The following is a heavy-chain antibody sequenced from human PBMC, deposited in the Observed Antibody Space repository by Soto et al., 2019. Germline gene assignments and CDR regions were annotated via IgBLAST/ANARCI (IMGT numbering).Heavy chain of an antibody. V-gene: IGHV1-69*12. CDR2: IIPLYGTT. CDR1: RGTFSRYV. CDR3: ATEGDAGIAAAGTAWFDR. Sequence: QVQLVQSGAEVKRPGSSVKVSCKASRGTFSRYVISWVRQAPGQGLEWMGGIIPLYGTTNYAQKFQGRVTNTADESTRIAYLELSSLRSEDTAIYYCATEGDAGIAAAGTAWFDRWGQGSLVTVSS. J-gene: IGHJ5*02. D-gene: IGHD6-13*01.